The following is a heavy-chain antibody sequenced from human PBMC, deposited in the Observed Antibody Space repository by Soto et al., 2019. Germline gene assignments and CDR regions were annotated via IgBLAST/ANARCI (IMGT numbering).Heavy chain of an antibody. V-gene: IGHV1-2*02. Sequence: ASVKVSCKASGYTFTGYYMHWVRQAPGQGLEWMGWINPNSGGTNYAQKFQGRVTMTRDTSISTAYMELSRLRSDDKAVYYCARVKIVVVPAATFGKKHYYYYGMDVWGQATNVTLSS. CDR3: ARVKIVVVPAATFGKKHYYYYGMDV. CDR2: INPNSGGT. D-gene: IGHD2-2*01. CDR1: GYTFTGYY. J-gene: IGHJ6*02.